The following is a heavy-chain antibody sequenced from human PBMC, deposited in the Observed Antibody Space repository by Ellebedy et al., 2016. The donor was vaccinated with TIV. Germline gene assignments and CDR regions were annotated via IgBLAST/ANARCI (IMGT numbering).Heavy chain of an antibody. J-gene: IGHJ4*02. V-gene: IGHV1-2*02. CDR3: ARAYCSSTSCLYYFDY. CDR1: GYIFTGYY. CDR2: INPNSGGT. Sequence: ASVKVSXXASGYIFTGYYMHWVRQAPGQGLEWMGWINPNSGGTNYAQKFQGRVTMTRDTSISTAYMELSRLRSDDTAVYYCARAYCSSTSCLYYFDYWGQGTLVTVSS. D-gene: IGHD2-2*01.